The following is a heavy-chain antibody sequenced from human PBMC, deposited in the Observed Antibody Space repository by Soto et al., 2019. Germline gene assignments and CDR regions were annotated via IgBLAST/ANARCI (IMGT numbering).Heavy chain of an antibody. V-gene: IGHV1-69*01. D-gene: IGHD4-17*01. J-gene: IGHJ5*02. CDR3: ARGTTVVMYNWFDP. CDR2: IIPIFGTA. CDR1: GGTFSSYA. Sequence: QVQLVQSGAEVKKPGSSVKVSCKASGGTFSSYAISWVRQAPGQGLEWMGGIIPIFGTANYAQKFQGRVTTTADESTSPAYMELSSLRSEDTAVYYCARGTTVVMYNWFDPWGQGTLVTVSS.